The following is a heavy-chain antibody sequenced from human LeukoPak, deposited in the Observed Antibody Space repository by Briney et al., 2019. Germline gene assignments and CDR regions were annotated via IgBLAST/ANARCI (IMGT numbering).Heavy chain of an antibody. CDR2: IDYSGST. CDR1: GDSISHYY. V-gene: IGHV4-59*13. J-gene: IGHJ4*02. CDR3: AREASLVGATIY. Sequence: SETLSLTCTVSGDSISHYYWSWVRQPPGKGLEWIASIDYSGSTNYNPSLKSRVTISIDTFKKQFSLKLNSVTAADTAVYYCAREASLVGATIYWGQGTLVTVSS. D-gene: IGHD1-26*01.